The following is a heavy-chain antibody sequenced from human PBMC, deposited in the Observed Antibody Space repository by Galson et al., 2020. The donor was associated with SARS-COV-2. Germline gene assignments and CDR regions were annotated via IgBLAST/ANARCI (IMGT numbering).Heavy chain of an antibody. J-gene: IGHJ4*02. CDR2: ISPSGST. V-gene: IGHV4-34*01. CDR3: ASLMGFRDF. Sequence: SQASETLSLTCAVNGGNLNSNFWNWTRQPPGKGLEWLGEISPSGSTYYTPSLKSRVTISVDTSRNQFSLRLSSVTAADTAVYYCASLMGFRDFWGQGTLVTVSS. CDR1: GGNLNSNF. D-gene: IGHD1-26*01.